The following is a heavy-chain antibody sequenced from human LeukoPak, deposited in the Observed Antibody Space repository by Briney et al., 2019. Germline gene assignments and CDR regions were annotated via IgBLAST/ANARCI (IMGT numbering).Heavy chain of an antibody. CDR3: ARLGYTYYYYMDV. V-gene: IGHV4-34*01. J-gene: IGHJ6*03. Sequence: SDTLSLTCAVSGGSFSGYYWSWIRQPPGKGLEWIGEINHSGSTNYNPSLKSRVTISVDTSKNQFSLKLSSVTAADTAVYYCARLGYTYYYYMDVWGKGTTVTVSS. CDR1: GGSFSGYY. D-gene: IGHD2-2*02. CDR2: INHSGST.